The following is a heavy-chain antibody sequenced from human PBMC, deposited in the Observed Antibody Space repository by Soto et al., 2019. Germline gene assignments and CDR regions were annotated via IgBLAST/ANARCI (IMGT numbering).Heavy chain of an antibody. J-gene: IGHJ6*02. CDR3: AKDRGRGIVTTFYGLEV. V-gene: IGHV3-30*18. Sequence: QVQLVESGGGVVQPGRSLRLSCAASGFTFSSYGIHWVRQAPGKGLEWVAVISYDGSNKYYADSVKGRFTISRDNSKNTVDLQMNSMRAEDTAVYYCAKDRGRGIVTTFYGLEVWGQVTTVTVSS. CDR2: ISYDGSNK. CDR1: GFTFSSYG. D-gene: IGHD5-12*01.